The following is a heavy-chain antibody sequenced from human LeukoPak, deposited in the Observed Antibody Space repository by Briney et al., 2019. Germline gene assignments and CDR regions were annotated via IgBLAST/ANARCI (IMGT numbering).Heavy chain of an antibody. CDR3: ARDVRGDYYDFWSGYYYFDY. J-gene: IGHJ4*02. Sequence: PGGCLRLSCAASGFTFSSYSMNWVRQARGKGLEWVSSISSSSSYIYYADSVKGRFTISRDNAKNSLYLQMNSLRAEDTAVCYCARDVRGDYYDFWSGYYYFDYWGQGTLVTVSS. CDR2: ISSSSSYI. CDR1: GFTFSSYS. D-gene: IGHD3-3*01. V-gene: IGHV3-21*01.